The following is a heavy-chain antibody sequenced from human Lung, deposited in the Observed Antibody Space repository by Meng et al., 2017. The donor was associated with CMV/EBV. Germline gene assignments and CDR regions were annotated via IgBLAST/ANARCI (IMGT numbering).Heavy chain of an antibody. CDR3: TTDAYGVVVPFDY. J-gene: IGHJ4*02. CDR2: IRSKTNGGTT. Sequence: GESLKISCGASGFIFSSAWMSWVRQAPGKGLEWVGRIRSKTNGGTTDYAAPVKGRLTISRDDPRSTLYLQMNSLKTEDTAVYYCTTDAYGVVVPFDYWGQGTLVTVSS. V-gene: IGHV3-15*01. CDR1: GFIFSSAW. D-gene: IGHD3-3*01.